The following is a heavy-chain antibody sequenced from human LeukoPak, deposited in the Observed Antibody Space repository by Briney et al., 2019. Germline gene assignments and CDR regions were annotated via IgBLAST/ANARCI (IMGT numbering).Heavy chain of an antibody. CDR3: ARGSRARGIVVVFGY. Sequence: ASVKVSCKASGYTFTGYYMHWVRQAPGQGLEWMGWINPNSGGTNYAQKFQGRVTMTRDTSISTAYMELSRLRSDDTAVYYCARGSRARGIVVVFGYWGQGTLVTVSS. J-gene: IGHJ4*02. CDR1: GYTFTGYY. V-gene: IGHV1-2*02. CDR2: INPNSGGT. D-gene: IGHD3-22*01.